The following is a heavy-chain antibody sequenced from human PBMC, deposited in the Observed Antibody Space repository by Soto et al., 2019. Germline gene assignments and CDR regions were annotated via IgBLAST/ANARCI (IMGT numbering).Heavy chain of an antibody. D-gene: IGHD2-15*01. V-gene: IGHV4-30-4*01. J-gene: IGHJ5*02. CDR2: IYYSGST. Sequence: QVKLQESGPRLVKPSQTLSLTCTVSGAPISSGDYYWYWVRQAPGKGLEWVGYIYYSGSTYYNPSLKSRVTSSVDTSKNQFSLKLRSVTAADTAAYYCARGGPTGGSYKYNWFAPWGQGTLVTVSS. CDR1: GAPISSGDYY. CDR3: ARGGPTGGSYKYNWFAP.